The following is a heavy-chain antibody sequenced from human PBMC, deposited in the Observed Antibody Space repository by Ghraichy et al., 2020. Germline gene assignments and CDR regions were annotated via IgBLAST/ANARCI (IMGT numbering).Heavy chain of an antibody. CDR2: ISAYNGNT. V-gene: IGHV1-18*01. CDR1: GYTFTSYG. Sequence: ASVKVSCKASGYTFTSYGISWVRQAPGQGLEWMGWISAYNGNTNYAQKLQGRVTMTTDTSTSTAYMELRSLGSDDTAVYYCARPLPSDYDILTGYSSTNYFDYWGQGTLVTVSS. CDR3: ARPLPSDYDILTGYSSTNYFDY. J-gene: IGHJ4*02. D-gene: IGHD3-9*01.